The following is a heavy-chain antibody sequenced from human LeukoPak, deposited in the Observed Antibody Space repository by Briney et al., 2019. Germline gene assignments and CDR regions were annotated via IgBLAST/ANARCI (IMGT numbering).Heavy chain of an antibody. D-gene: IGHD4-17*01. CDR3: AKAGGDYGDYYYFDY. Sequence: GGSLRLSCAASGFTFSSYGMHWVRQAPGKGLEWVAVISYDGSNKYCADSVKGRFTISRDNSKNTLYLQMNSLRAEDTAVYYCAKAGGDYGDYYYFDYWGQGTLVTVSS. CDR1: GFTFSSYG. V-gene: IGHV3-30*18. J-gene: IGHJ4*02. CDR2: ISYDGSNK.